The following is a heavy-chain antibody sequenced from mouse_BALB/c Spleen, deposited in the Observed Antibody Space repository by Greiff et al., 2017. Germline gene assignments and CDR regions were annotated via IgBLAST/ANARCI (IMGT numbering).Heavy chain of an antibody. Sequence: EVHLVESGGGLVQPGGSLRLSCATSGFTFTDYYMSWVRQPPGKALEWLGFIRNKANGYTTEYSASVKGRFTISRDNSQSILYLQMNTLRAEDSATYYCARDMRNYAMDYWGQGTSVTVSS. CDR1: GFTFTDYY. J-gene: IGHJ4*01. CDR3: ARDMRNYAMDY. V-gene: IGHV7-3*02. CDR2: IRNKANGYTT.